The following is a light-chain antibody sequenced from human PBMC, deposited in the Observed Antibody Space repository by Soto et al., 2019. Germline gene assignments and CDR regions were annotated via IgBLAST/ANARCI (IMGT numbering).Light chain of an antibody. J-gene: IGKJ1*01. CDR3: QQYGSSPRT. Sequence: EIVLTQSPGTLSLSPGERATLSCRASQSVSSNNLAWYQQKPGQAPRLLIYGASSRATGIPDRFSGRGSGTDFTLTISRLEPEDLAVYYCQQYGSSPRTFGQGTKVELK. CDR1: QSVSSNN. CDR2: GAS. V-gene: IGKV3-20*01.